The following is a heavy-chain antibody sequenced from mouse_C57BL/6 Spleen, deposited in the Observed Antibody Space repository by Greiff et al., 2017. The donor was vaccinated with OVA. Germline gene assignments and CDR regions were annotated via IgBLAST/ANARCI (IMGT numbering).Heavy chain of an antibody. CDR2: ISSGSSTI. CDR3: ARDLDY. V-gene: IGHV5-17*01. Sequence: EVKLMESGGGLVEPGGSLKLSCAASGFTFSDYGMHWVRQAPEKGLEWVAYISSGSSTIYYADTVKGRFTISRDNAKNTLFLQMTSLRSEDTAMYYCARDLDYWGQGTTLTVSS. CDR1: GFTFSDYG. J-gene: IGHJ2*01.